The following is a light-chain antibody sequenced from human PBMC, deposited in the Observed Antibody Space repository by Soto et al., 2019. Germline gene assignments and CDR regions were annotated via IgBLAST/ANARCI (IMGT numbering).Light chain of an antibody. Sequence: QSVLTQPASVSGSPGQSITISCTGTSSDVGGYNYVSWYQQHPGKAPKLMIYEVTNRPSGVSNRFSGSKSGNTASLTISGLQAEDEADYYCSSYTSSNTRYVVFGGGTKVTVL. CDR1: SSDVGGYNY. CDR2: EVT. J-gene: IGLJ2*01. V-gene: IGLV2-14*01. CDR3: SSYTSSNTRYVV.